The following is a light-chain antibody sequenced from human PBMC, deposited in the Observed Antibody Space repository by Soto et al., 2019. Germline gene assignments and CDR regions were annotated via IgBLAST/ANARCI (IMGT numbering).Light chain of an antibody. CDR1: QSISSW. CDR2: KAS. J-gene: IGKJ1*01. Sequence: DIQMTQSHSTLSASVGDRVIITCRASQSISSWLAWYQQKPGKAPKLLIYKASSLESGVPSRFSGSGSGTEFTLTISSLQPDDFATYYCQHYNTYSTFGQGTKVDIK. V-gene: IGKV1-5*03. CDR3: QHYNTYST.